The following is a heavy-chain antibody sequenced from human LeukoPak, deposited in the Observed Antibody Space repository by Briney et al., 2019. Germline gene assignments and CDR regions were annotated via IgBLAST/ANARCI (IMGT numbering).Heavy chain of an antibody. CDR2: AYYRGST. V-gene: IGHV4-39*01. J-gene: IGHJ4*02. Sequence: SSETLSLTCTVSGGSISSSSYYWGWIRQPPGKGLEWIGSAYYRGSTYYNPSLKSRFTISVDTSKNQFSLKLSSVTAADTAVYYCARGPRQNSSFYVWGQGTLVNVSS. CDR3: ARGPRQNSSFYV. CDR1: GGSISSSSYY. D-gene: IGHD6-19*01.